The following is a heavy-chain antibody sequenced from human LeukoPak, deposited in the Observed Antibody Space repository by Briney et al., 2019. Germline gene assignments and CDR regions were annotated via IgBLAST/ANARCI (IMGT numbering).Heavy chain of an antibody. CDR2: INHSGST. CDR1: GGSFSGYY. CDR3: ARGSYTSTYSFDH. J-gene: IGHJ4*02. V-gene: IGHV4-34*01. Sequence: SETLSLTCAVYGGSFSGYYWSWIRQPPGKGLEWIGEINHSGSTNYNPSLKSRVTISVDTSKNQFSLKLSSVTAADTAVYYYARGSYTSTYSFDHWGQGTLVTVSS. D-gene: IGHD6-13*01.